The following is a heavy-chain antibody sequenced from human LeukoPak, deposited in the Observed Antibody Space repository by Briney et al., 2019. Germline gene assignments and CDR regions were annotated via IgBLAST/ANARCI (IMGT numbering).Heavy chain of an antibody. V-gene: IGHV4-59*01. Sequence: SETLSLTCTVSGGSISSYYWSWIRQPPGKGLEWIGYIYYSGSTNYNPSLKSRVTMSIDTSENQFSLKLSSVTAADTAVYYCARVYSSTIPPDYWGQGTLVTVSS. D-gene: IGHD6-13*01. CDR3: ARVYSSTIPPDY. J-gene: IGHJ4*02. CDR2: IYYSGST. CDR1: GGSISSYY.